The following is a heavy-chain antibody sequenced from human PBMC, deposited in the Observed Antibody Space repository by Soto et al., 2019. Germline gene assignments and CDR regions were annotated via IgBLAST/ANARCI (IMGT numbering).Heavy chain of an antibody. Sequence: QLQLQESGPGLVKPSETLSLTCTVSGDSITSNYHWGWIRQPPGKGLEWIGSIYHSGNTYHNPSLKSRVTISLDTSKNHLSLNLRSVTAADTAVYYCARHRGPTGPNYWGQGTLVTVSS. CDR2: IYHSGNT. V-gene: IGHV4-39*01. D-gene: IGHD3-10*01. CDR1: GDSITSNYH. J-gene: IGHJ4*02. CDR3: ARHRGPTGPNY.